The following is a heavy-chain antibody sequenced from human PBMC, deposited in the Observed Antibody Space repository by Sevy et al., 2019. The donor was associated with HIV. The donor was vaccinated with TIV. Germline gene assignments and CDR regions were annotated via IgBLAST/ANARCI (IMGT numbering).Heavy chain of an antibody. J-gene: IGHJ5*02. CDR3: AKEGKNIRSWFDP. CDR1: GYSFTNYG. D-gene: IGHD3-3*02. CDR2: ISGYNRYT. Sequence: GTVKVSCKASGYSFTNYGIGWVRQAPRQGLERMGWISGYNRYTNYAQNLQGRVTMTTDTSTSTAYMELRSLRSDDTAIYYSAKEGKNIRSWFDPWGQGTLVTVSS. V-gene: IGHV1-18*01.